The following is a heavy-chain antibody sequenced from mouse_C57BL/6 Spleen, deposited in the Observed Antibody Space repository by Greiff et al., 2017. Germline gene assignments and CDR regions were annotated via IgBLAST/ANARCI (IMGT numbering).Heavy chain of an antibody. V-gene: IGHV1-50*01. J-gene: IGHJ2*01. CDR2: IDPSDSYT. Sequence: QVQLQQPGAELVKPGASVKLSCKASGYTFTSYWMQWVKQRPGQGLEWIGEIDPSDSYTNYNQKFKGKATLTVDTSSSTAYMQLSSLTSEDSAVYYCARGGPEDYWGQGTTLTVSS. CDR1: GYTFTSYW. CDR3: ARGGPEDY.